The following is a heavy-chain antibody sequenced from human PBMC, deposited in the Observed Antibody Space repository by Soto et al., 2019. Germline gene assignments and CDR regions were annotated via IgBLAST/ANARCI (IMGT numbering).Heavy chain of an antibody. CDR1: GFTFRLST. Sequence: QLVESGGTLVQPGGSLKLSCVASGFTFRLSTVYWVRQASGKGLEWLGRIRSEPEGYATGYSASVTGRFAISRNDSKKTTFLQMNGLKSEDTAFYYCARTLVPELEPTSPYSYGLDVWGQGTTVTVSS. CDR2: IRSEPEGYAT. J-gene: IGHJ6*02. CDR3: ARTLVPELEPTSPYSYGLDV. D-gene: IGHD1-1*01. V-gene: IGHV3-73*02.